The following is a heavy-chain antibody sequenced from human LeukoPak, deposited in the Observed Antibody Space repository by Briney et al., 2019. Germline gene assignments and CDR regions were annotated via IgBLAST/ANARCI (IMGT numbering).Heavy chain of an antibody. D-gene: IGHD2-2*02. CDR1: RFTFDDYA. J-gene: IGHJ4*02. CDR2: ISWNSGSI. Sequence: GGSLRLSCAASRFTFDDYAMHWVRQAPGKGLEWVSGISWNSGSIGYADSVKGRFTISRDNAKNSLYLQMNSLRAEDTALYYCAKESSYCSSTSCYSGSFDYWGQGTLVTVSS. CDR3: AKESSYCSSTSCYSGSFDY. V-gene: IGHV3-9*01.